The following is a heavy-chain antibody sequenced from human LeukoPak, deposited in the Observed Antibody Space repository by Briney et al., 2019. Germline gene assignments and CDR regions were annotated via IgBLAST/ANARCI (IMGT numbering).Heavy chain of an antibody. CDR1: GFTFSRYG. CDR2: IVYDGSDK. CDR3: ARASRYESFYCNGLDV. V-gene: IGHV3-30*03. Sequence: GGSLRLSCAASGFTFSRYGMHWVRQAPGKGLEWVAGIVYDGSDKYYGDSVKGRYTISRDDSKNTLYLQMNSLRAEDTAVYYCARASRYESFYCNGLDVWGQGTTIIVSS. J-gene: IGHJ6*02. D-gene: IGHD2/OR15-2a*01.